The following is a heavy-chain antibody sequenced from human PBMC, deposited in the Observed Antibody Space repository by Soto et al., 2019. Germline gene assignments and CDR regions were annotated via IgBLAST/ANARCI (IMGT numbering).Heavy chain of an antibody. CDR2: IYYSGST. V-gene: IGHV4-59*02. D-gene: IGHD2-2*01. CDR1: GGSVSSYY. CDR3: ATGVTFTSPGT. Sequence: QVQLQESGPGLVKPSETLSLTCTVSGGSVSSYYWSWIRQPPGKGLEWIGYIYYSGSTNYNPSLKSRLTISVDTSKNQFSLKLISVTAADTAVYYCATGVTFTSPGTWGQGTLVTVSS. J-gene: IGHJ5*02.